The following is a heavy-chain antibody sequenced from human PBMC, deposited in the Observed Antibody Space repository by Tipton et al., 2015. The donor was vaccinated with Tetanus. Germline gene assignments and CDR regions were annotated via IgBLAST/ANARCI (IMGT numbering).Heavy chain of an antibody. CDR1: GGSFHSLS. Sequence: QLVQSGAEVKRPGSSMRVSCKASGGSFHSLSINWVRQAPGQGPEWLGIINPGHDSKSYSQKLEGRLTLTRDTSTSTVYMELSSLTSDDTAVYFCARDQTKDGAFLFGFWGQGSRLTVSS. J-gene: IGHJ4*02. CDR3: ARDQTKDGAFLFGF. D-gene: IGHD2/OR15-2a*01. V-gene: IGHV1-46*02. CDR2: INPGHDSK.